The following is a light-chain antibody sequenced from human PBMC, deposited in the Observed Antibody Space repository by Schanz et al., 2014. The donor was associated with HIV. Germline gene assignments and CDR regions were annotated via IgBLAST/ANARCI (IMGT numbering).Light chain of an antibody. J-gene: IGLJ1*01. V-gene: IGLV2-14*03. CDR2: DVS. Sequence: QSALTQPASVSGSPGQSITISCTGTSSDVGGYNYLSWYQQHPDKVPKLMIYDVSNRPSGVSNRFSGSKSGNTASLTVSGLQADDEADYYCSAYAGSNNYVFGSGTKVTVL. CDR3: SAYAGSNNYV. CDR1: SSDVGGYNY.